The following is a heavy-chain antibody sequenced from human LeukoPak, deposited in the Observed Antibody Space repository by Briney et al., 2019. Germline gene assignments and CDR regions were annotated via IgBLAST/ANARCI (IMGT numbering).Heavy chain of an antibody. D-gene: IGHD2-15*01. Sequence: GGSLRLSCLASGFTFSIYWMSWVRQAPGRGPEWLAIIKEDGSVIWDVESVRGRFTISRDNAKNSLYLQMSRLRAEDTAVYYCARDTVVRWFDPWGQGTLVTVSS. CDR1: GFTFSIYW. J-gene: IGHJ5*02. CDR2: IKEDGSVI. CDR3: ARDTVVRWFDP. V-gene: IGHV3-7*01.